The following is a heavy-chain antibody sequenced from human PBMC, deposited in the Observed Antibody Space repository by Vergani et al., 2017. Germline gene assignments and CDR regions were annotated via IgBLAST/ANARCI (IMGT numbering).Heavy chain of an antibody. Sequence: EVQLVESGGGVVQPGGSLRLSCAASGFTFSSYGMHWVRQAPGKGLVWVSRINSDGSSTSYAESVKGRFTISRDNAKNTLYLQMNSLRAEDTAVYYCARPGGDYYGSGKGFYYYYYGMDVWGQGTTVTVSS. CDR3: ARPGGDYYGSGKGFYYYYYGMDV. D-gene: IGHD3-10*01. CDR1: GFTFSSYG. V-gene: IGHV3-74*02. CDR2: INSDGSST. J-gene: IGHJ6*02.